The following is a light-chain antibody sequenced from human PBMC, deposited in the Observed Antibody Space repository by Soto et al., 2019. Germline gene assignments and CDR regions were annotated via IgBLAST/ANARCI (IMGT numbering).Light chain of an antibody. CDR2: AAS. CDR3: QKYNSAPHT. V-gene: IGKV1-27*01. Sequence: DIQMTQSPSSLSASVGDRVTITCRASQGISNYLAWYQQKPGKVPKLLIYAASTLQSGVPSRFSGSGSGTVFTFIISSLQPEDVATYYCQKYNSAPHTFGGGTKVDIK. CDR1: QGISNY. J-gene: IGKJ4*01.